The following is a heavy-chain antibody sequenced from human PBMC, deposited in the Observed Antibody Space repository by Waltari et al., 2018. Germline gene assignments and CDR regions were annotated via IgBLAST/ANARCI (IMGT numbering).Heavy chain of an antibody. CDR2: ISSSSSAM. Sequence: EVQLMESGGALVQPGGYLRLSCIASGFTFSAYAMNWVGQAPGKCLGWDLFISSSSSAMYYADSVKGRFSISRDNANNSLYLQMNSLRAEDTAIYYCARVPTVVLSLAVYFDYWGQGSLVTVSS. CDR3: ARVPTVVLSLAVYFDY. J-gene: IGHJ4*02. V-gene: IGHV3-48*01. CDR1: GFTFSAYA. D-gene: IGHD4-17*01.